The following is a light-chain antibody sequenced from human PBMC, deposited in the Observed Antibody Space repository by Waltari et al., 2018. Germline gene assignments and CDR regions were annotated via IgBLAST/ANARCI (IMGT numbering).Light chain of an antibody. CDR1: SSHTRTHH. Sequence: QSLLTQSPSASGTPGQRVSISCSGSSSHTRTHHVYWYQPFPGTAPRLLIYDTARRPSGVPERFSASKSGTSASLAISGLRSEDEADYYCAAWDDSRSVVFGGGTRLTVL. CDR3: AAWDDSRSVV. J-gene: IGLJ2*01. CDR2: DTA. V-gene: IGLV1-47*01.